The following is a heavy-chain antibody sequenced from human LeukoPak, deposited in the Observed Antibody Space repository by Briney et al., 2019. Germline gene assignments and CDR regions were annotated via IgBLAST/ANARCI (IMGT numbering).Heavy chain of an antibody. CDR3: AHRRRLEPVDY. CDR1: GFSLSPSGGG. V-gene: IGHV2-5*01. J-gene: IGHJ4*02. CDR2: IYWKDDK. Sequence: ESGPTLVKPTQTLTLTCTFSGFSLSPSGGGVGWIRQPPGKALEWIALIYWKDDKRYRPSLKTRHTITKDTSKNQVVHTMTNMDAVDTASYCWAHRRRLEPVDYWGQGTLVTVSS. D-gene: IGHD1-1*01.